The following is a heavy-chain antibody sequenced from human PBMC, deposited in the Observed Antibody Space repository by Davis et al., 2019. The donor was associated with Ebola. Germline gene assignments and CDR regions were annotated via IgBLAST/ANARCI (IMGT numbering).Heavy chain of an antibody. CDR2: INHSGST. V-gene: IGHV4-34*01. CDR1: APSFSGYY. J-gene: IGHJ4*02. D-gene: IGHD6-13*01. Sequence: MPSETLSLTCVVYAPSFSGYYWSWIRQPPGKGLEWIGEINHSGSTNYNPSLKSRVTISVDTSKNQFSLKLSSVTAADTAVYYCARDKDIIGAAGSYFDYWGQGNLVNVSS. CDR3: ARDKDIIGAAGSYFDY.